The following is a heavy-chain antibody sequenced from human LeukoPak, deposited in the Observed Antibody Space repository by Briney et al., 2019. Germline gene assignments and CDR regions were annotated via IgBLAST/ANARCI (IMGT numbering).Heavy chain of an antibody. CDR1: GSSFTSYW. CDR3: AVSNPYSYGDFDY. D-gene: IGHD5-18*01. Sequence: GESLKISCEGSGSSFTSYWIGWVRQMPGKGLEWMGIIYPGDSDTRYSPSFQGQVTISADKSISTAYLQWSGLKASDTAMYYCAVSNPYSYGDFDYWGQGTLVTVSS. V-gene: IGHV5-51*01. J-gene: IGHJ4*02. CDR2: IYPGDSDT.